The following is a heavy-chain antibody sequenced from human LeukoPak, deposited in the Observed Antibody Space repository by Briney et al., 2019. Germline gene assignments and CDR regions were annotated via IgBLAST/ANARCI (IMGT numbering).Heavy chain of an antibody. D-gene: IGHD6-13*01. CDR2: ISPYNSNT. V-gene: IGHV1-18*01. Sequence: ASVKVSCKSSGYTFTTYGISWMRQAPGQSLEWMGWISPYNSNTKYAQKLQGRVTMTTDTSTNTAYMEVRSLRSEDTAVYYCATVSIAAAGSSPEGWFDPWGQGTLVTVSS. CDR1: GYTFTTYG. J-gene: IGHJ5*02. CDR3: ATVSIAAAGSSPEGWFDP.